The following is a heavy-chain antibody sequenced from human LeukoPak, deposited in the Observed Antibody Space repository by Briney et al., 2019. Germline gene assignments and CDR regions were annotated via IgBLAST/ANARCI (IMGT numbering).Heavy chain of an antibody. CDR3: ARGRTDTAMVYYFDY. Sequence: GSLRLSCAASGFTFSSYSMNWVRQAPGKGLEWVSSISSSSSYIYYADSVKGRFTISRDNAKNSLYLQMNSLRAEDTAVYYCARGRTDTAMVYYFDYWGQGTLVTVSS. D-gene: IGHD5-18*01. CDR1: GFTFSSYS. CDR2: ISSSSSYI. V-gene: IGHV3-21*01. J-gene: IGHJ4*02.